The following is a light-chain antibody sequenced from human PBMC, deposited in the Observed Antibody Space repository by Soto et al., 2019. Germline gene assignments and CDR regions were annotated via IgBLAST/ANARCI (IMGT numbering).Light chain of an antibody. J-gene: IGKJ1*01. CDR1: QNIGXS. V-gene: IGKV1-5*03. Sequence: DIQMTQSPSTLSASVGDRVTITCRASQNIGXSLALYQQKPGKAPKVLIYQASSLXXGVPSRFSGSGSGTXXXXXXXXXXXDXFATYYCQQYEYYWTFGQGTKVDVK. CDR3: QQYEYYWT. CDR2: QAS.